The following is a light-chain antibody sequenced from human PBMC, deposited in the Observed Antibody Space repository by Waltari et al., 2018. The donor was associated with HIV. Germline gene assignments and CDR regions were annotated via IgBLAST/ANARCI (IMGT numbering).Light chain of an antibody. Sequence: QSLLTQPPSVSGAPGPNVTISCTGRSPNIGSDHDIHLYQQLPGTAPKLLSYFNNNRPAGVPDRFSGSKSGTSASLAITGLQAEDEADYYCQSYDSRVFGGGTKLTVL. CDR1: SPNIGSDHD. CDR2: FNN. J-gene: IGLJ3*02. V-gene: IGLV1-40*01. CDR3: QSYDSRV.